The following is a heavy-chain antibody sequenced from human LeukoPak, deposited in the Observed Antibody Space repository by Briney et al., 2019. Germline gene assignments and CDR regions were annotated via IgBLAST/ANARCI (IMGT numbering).Heavy chain of an antibody. V-gene: IGHV4-34*01. D-gene: IGHD1-26*01. CDR1: GGSFSGFY. Sequence: SETLSLTCAAKGGSFSGFYWSWIRQPPGKGLEWLGEINDSGRTNYNPSLKSRVTISVDKSKNQFALKLNSATAPNTALYYFARPSGHFQLNAYDIWGQGTKVSVSS. J-gene: IGHJ3*02. CDR3: ARPSGHFQLNAYDI. CDR2: INDSGRT.